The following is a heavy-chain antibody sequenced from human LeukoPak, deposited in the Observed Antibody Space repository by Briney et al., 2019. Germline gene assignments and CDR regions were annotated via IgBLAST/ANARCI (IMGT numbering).Heavy chain of an antibody. CDR1: GFTFRSYW. CDR2: IKQDGSEA. D-gene: IGHD2-8*01. V-gene: IGHV3-7*01. CDR3: ATRYCTIPACRASSYHCMDN. Sequence: GGSLRLSCAASGFTFRSYWMTWVRQAPGKGLEWVANIKQDGSEAYYVDSVKGRFTVSRDNAKNSLYLQLNSLGAEDTAVYYCATRYCTIPACRASSYHCMDNWGKGTTVTVSS. J-gene: IGHJ6*03.